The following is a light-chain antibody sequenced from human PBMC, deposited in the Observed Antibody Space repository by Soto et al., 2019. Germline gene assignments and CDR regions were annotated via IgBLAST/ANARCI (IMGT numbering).Light chain of an antibody. J-gene: IGKJ1*01. CDR3: QQNYSTPPT. CDR2: AAS. Sequence: DIEMTQSPSSLSASLGDRVTITCRASQSISSYLKWYQQKPGKAPKLLIYAASRLQSGVSTRFSGSGSGKDFTPTISSLQPEDFATYYCQQNYSTPPTFGQGTKVEIK. CDR1: QSISSY. V-gene: IGKV1-39*01.